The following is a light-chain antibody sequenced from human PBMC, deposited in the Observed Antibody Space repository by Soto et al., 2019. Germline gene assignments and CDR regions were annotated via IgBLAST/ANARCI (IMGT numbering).Light chain of an antibody. J-gene: IGKJ2*01. CDR3: QQYHNWPPQYT. V-gene: IGKV3-15*01. Sequence: EIVMTQSPASLSVSPGDGATLSCRASQSVASNVAWYQQKPGQGPRLLIHGASTRAAGVPARFSGSGSGTVFTLTISSLQFVDFAVYYCQQYHNWPPQYTFGQGTKLQIK. CDR2: GAS. CDR1: QSVASN.